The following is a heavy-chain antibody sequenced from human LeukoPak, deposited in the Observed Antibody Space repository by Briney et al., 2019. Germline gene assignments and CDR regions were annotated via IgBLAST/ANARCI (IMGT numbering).Heavy chain of an antibody. J-gene: IGHJ4*02. CDR2: ISGSGGNT. Sequence: GGSLRLSCAASGFTFSSYAMSWVRQAPGKGLEWVSAISGSGGNTDYAASVKGRFTISRDNSKHTLYLQMNSLRAEDTAVYYCAKGPLWFGESIPPYFDYWGQGTLVTVSS. CDR1: GFTFSSYA. CDR3: AKGPLWFGESIPPYFDY. D-gene: IGHD3-10*01. V-gene: IGHV3-23*01.